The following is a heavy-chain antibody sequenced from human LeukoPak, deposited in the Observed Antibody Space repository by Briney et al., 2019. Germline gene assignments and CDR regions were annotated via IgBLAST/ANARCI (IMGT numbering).Heavy chain of an antibody. V-gene: IGHV4-4*07. CDR2: IYASGST. D-gene: IGHD1-26*01. Sequence: KTSETLSLTCTVSGGSISSYYWSWIRQPAGKGLEWIGRIYASGSTKYNPSLKSRVTMSVDTSKSQFSLKLISVTAADTAVYYCARDPRGIVGANHNWFDPWGQGTLVTVSS. CDR3: ARDPRGIVGANHNWFDP. CDR1: GGSISSYY. J-gene: IGHJ5*02.